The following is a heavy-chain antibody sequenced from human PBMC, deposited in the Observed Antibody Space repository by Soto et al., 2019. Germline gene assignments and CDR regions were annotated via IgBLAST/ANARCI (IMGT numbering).Heavy chain of an antibody. CDR1: GGTFSSYT. D-gene: IGHD6-13*01. CDR3: ARATCIAAAITCGMDV. CDR2: IIPILGIA. Sequence: SVKVSCKASGGTFSSYTISWVRQSPGQGLEWMGRIIPILGIANYAQKFQGRVTITADKSTSTAYMELSSLRSEDTAVYYCARATCIAAAITCGMDVWGQGTTVTLSS. J-gene: IGHJ6*02. V-gene: IGHV1-69*02.